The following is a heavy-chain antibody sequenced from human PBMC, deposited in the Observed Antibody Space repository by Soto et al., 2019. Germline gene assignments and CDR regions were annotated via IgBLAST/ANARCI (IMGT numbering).Heavy chain of an antibody. CDR2: IDWDDVK. CDR3: AHSRCGGDCLRSYSSHYYFGMDV. J-gene: IGHJ6*02. D-gene: IGHD2-21*02. CDR1: GFSLSTSGMC. Sequence: PTLVNPTQTLTLTCTFSGFSLSTSGMCVSRIRQPPGKALEWLALIDWDDVKYYSTSLKSRLTVTKDTSKNQVVLTMTNMDPVDTATYYCAHSRCGGDCLRSYSSHYYFGMDVWGQGTKVTVSS. V-gene: IGHV2-70*12.